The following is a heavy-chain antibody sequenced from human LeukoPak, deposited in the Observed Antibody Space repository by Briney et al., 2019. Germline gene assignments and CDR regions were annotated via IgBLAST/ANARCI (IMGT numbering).Heavy chain of an antibody. V-gene: IGHV4-61*02. CDR2: IYTSGST. CDR1: GGSISSGSYY. Sequence: SQTLSLTRTVSGGSISSGSYYWSWIRQPAGKGLEWIGRIYTSGSTNYSPSLKSRVTISVDTSKNQFSLKLSSVTAADTAVYYCARTRVQMATMGSISAFDIWGQGTMVTVSS. CDR3: ARTRVQMATMGSISAFDI. J-gene: IGHJ3*02. D-gene: IGHD5-24*01.